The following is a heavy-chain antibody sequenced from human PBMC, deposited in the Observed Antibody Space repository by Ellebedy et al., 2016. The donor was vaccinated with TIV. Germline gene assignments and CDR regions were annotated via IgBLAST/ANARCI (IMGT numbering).Heavy chain of an antibody. J-gene: IGHJ4*02. CDR3: ARHVRPHSSSSPLSYYFDY. V-gene: IGHV4-30-4*01. CDR1: GGSISSGDYY. D-gene: IGHD6-6*01. CDR2: IYYSGST. Sequence: LRLXCTVSGGSISSGDYYWSWIRQPPGKGLEWIGYIYYSGSTYYNPSLKSRVTISVDTSKNQFSLKLSSVTAADTAVYYCARHVRPHSSSSPLSYYFDYWGQGTLVTVSS.